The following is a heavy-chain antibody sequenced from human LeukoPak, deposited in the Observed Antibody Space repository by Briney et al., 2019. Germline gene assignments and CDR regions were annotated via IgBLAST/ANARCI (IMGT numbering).Heavy chain of an antibody. Sequence: GGTLRLSCAASGFPFSDYYMSWIRQAPGKGLEWVSYISSSGSTIYYADSVKGRFTISRDNAKHSLYLQMNSLRAEDTAVYYCARDTGYSYGYDYWGQGTLVTVSS. V-gene: IGHV3-11*01. CDR1: GFPFSDYY. D-gene: IGHD5-18*01. CDR2: ISSSGSTI. CDR3: ARDTGYSYGYDY. J-gene: IGHJ4*02.